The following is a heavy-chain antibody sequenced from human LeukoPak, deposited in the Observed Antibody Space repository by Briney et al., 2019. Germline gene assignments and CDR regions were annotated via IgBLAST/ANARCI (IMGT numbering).Heavy chain of an antibody. D-gene: IGHD3-10*01. CDR2: IRYDGNNK. CDR3: AKNRGSMDV. Sequence: GGSLRLSCAASGFTFSSHGLHWVRQAPGKGLEWVAFIRYDGNNKHYADSVKGRFTISRDNSKNTLYLQMNSLRAEDTAVYYCAKNRGSMDVWGKGTTVTVSS. J-gene: IGHJ6*03. CDR1: GFTFSSHG. V-gene: IGHV3-30*02.